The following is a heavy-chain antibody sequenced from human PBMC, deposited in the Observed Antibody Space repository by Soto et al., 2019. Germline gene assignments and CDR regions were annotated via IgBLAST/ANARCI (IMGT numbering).Heavy chain of an antibody. CDR2: IYYSGST. V-gene: IGHV4-39*01. CDR3: ACIFSGGYGYGFYYYGMDV. Sequence: PSETLSLTCTVYGGSISSSSYYWGWIRQPPGKGLEWIGSIYYSGSTYYNPSLKSRVTISVDTSKNQFSLKLSSVTAADTAVYYCACIFSGGYGYGFYYYGMDVRAQGTTVPVSS. CDR1: GGSISSSSYY. J-gene: IGHJ6*02. D-gene: IGHD5-18*01.